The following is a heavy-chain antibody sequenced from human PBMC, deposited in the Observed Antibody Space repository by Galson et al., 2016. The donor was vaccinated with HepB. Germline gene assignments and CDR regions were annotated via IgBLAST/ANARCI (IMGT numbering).Heavy chain of an antibody. D-gene: IGHD7-27*01. CDR3: VRDDWGPGDF. V-gene: IGHV3-7*03. CDR1: HFNFAGYW. CDR2: MAHDGRFI. Sequence: SLRLSCAASHFNFAGYWMSWVRQAPEKGLEWVANMAHDGRFINYVASVKGRFTIYRDNTNNVLFLQMNSLRVYDTAGYYCVRDDWGPGDFWGQGTLVTVSS. J-gene: IGHJ4*02.